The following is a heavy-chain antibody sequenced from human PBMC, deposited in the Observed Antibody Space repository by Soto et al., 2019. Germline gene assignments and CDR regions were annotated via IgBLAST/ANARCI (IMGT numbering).Heavy chain of an antibody. Sequence: RASVKVSCKASGGTFSSYAISWVRQAPGQGLEWMGGIIPIFGTANYAQKFQGRVTITADESTSTAYMELSSLRSEDTAVYYCARGRYSSGWLQGWFDPWGQGTLVTVSS. V-gene: IGHV1-69*13. CDR1: GGTFSSYA. J-gene: IGHJ5*02. D-gene: IGHD6-19*01. CDR3: ARGRYSSGWLQGWFDP. CDR2: IIPIFGTA.